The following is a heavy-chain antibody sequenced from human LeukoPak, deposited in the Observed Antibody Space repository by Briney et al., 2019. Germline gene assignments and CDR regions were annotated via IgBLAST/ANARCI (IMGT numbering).Heavy chain of an antibody. CDR2: ISGSGGAT. J-gene: IGHJ4*02. CDR3: ASLDYFDSSDYGDY. D-gene: IGHD3-22*01. V-gene: IGHV3-23*01. CDR1: GFTFNNYA. Sequence: GGSLRLSCAASGFTFNNYAMSWARQAPGKGLEWVSAISGSGGATYYADSVKGRFTISRDNSKNTLYLQMNSLRAEDTALYYCASLDYFDSSDYGDYWGQGTLVTVSS.